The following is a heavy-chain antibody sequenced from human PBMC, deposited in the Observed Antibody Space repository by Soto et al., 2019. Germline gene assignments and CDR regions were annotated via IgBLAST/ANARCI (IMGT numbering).Heavy chain of an antibody. Sequence: QVQLVQSGAEVKKPGASVKVSCKASGYTFTNYDIYWVRQATGQGLEWMGWMNPKSGNTGYDQKFQGRVTMTRDTSITTAYMEMNSLRSEDTAVYYCASGGDVVAAAAAYWGQGTLVTVSS. D-gene: IGHD2-15*01. CDR3: ASGGDVVAAAAAY. V-gene: IGHV1-8*02. J-gene: IGHJ4*02. CDR2: MNPKSGNT. CDR1: GYTFTNYD.